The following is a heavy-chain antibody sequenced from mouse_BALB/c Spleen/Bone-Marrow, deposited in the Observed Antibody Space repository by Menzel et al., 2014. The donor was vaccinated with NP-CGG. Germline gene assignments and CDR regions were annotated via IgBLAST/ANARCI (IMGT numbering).Heavy chain of an antibody. D-gene: IGHD1-1*01. J-gene: IGHJ2*01. Sequence: VKLVESGAELVGPGSSVKISCKASGYAFSSYWMIWVKQRPGQGLEWIGQIYPGDGDTNYNGKFKGKATLTVDKSSSTAYMQLSSLTSEDSAVYFCARSGYGSNYDYWGQGTTLTVSS. CDR1: GYAFSSYW. CDR3: ARSGYGSNYDY. CDR2: IYPGDGDT. V-gene: IGHV1-80*01.